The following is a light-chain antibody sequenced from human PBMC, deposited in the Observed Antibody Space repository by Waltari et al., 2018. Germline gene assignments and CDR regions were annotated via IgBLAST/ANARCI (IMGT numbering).Light chain of an antibody. Sequence: SVLYSSNNKNYLAWYQQKPGQPPKLLIYWASTRESGVPDRFRGSGSGTDFTLTISSLQAEDVAVYYCQQYYSTPLTFGPGTKVDIK. CDR1: SVLYSSNNKNY. V-gene: IGKV4-1*01. J-gene: IGKJ3*01. CDR3: QQYYSTPLT. CDR2: WAS.